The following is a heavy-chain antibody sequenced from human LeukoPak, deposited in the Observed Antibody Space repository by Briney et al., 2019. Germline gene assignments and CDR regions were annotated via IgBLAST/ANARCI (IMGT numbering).Heavy chain of an antibody. V-gene: IGHV3-33*01. J-gene: IGHJ4*02. D-gene: IGHD3/OR15-3a*01. CDR2: IWFDGSYK. Sequence: GRSLRLSCAASGFTFSSYGMHWVRQAPGKGLEWVAVIWFDGSYKYYADSVKGRFTISRDNSKNTLYLQTNSLRAEDTAVYYCATKGDWNWGQGTLVTVPS. CDR3: ATKGDWN. CDR1: GFTFSSYG.